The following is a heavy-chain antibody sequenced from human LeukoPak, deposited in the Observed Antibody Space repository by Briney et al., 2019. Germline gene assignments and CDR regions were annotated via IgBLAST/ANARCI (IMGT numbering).Heavy chain of an antibody. CDR2: ISGSGGRT. J-gene: IGHJ4*02. V-gene: IGHV3-23*01. Sequence: GRSLRLSCAASGFTFSSYGMHWVRQAPGKGLEWVSGISGSGGRTYYADSVKGRFTISRDNSKNTLYLQMNSLRAEDTAVYYCAKPARGYSYEALDYWGQGTLVTVSS. D-gene: IGHD5-12*01. CDR3: AKPARGYSYEALDY. CDR1: GFTFSSYG.